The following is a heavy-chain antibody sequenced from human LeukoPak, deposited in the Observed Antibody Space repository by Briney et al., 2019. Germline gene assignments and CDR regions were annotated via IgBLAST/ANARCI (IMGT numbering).Heavy chain of an antibody. V-gene: IGHV4-61*02. CDR2: IYTSGST. J-gene: IGHJ3*02. CDR1: GGSISSGSYF. Sequence: SQTLSLTCTVSGGSISSGSYFWSWIRQPAGKGLEWIGRIYTSGSTNYNPSLKSRVTISVDTSKNQFSLKLSSVTAADTAVYYCARGGLWFGTFDIWGQGTMVTVSS. D-gene: IGHD3-10*01. CDR3: ARGGLWFGTFDI.